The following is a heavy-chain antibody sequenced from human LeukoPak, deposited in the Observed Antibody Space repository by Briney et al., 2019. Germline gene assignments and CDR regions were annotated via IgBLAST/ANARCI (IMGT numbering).Heavy chain of an antibody. D-gene: IGHD2-2*01. CDR2: MNPNSGNT. V-gene: IGHV1-8*01. J-gene: IGHJ5*02. CDR1: GYTFTSYD. Sequence: ASVKVSCKASGYTFTSYDINWVRQATGQGLEWMGWMNPNSGNTGYAQKFQGRVTMTRNTSISTAYMELSRLRSDDTAVYYCAREPGFVSSTSCYVSWGQGTLVTVSS. CDR3: AREPGFVSSTSCYVS.